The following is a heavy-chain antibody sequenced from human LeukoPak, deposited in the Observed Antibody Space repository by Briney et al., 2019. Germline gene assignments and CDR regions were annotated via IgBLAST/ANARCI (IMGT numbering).Heavy chain of an antibody. CDR1: GYTFTSYD. J-gene: IGHJ5*02. V-gene: IGHV1-8*03. CDR2: MNPNSGNT. Sequence: ASVKVSCKASGYTFTSYDIKWMRQATGQGLEWMGWMNPNSGNTGYAQKFQGRVTITRNTSISTAYMELSSLRSKDTAVYYCATRRGYCSSTSCAFDPWGQGTLVTVSS. D-gene: IGHD2-2*01. CDR3: ATRRGYCSSTSCAFDP.